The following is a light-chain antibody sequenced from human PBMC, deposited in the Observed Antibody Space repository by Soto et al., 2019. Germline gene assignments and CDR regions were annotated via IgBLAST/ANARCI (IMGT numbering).Light chain of an antibody. Sequence: DINFTKSAAVVSASIGDRVTITCRASQGISSFLAWYQQKPPKAPELLIYGASTLQSGVPSRFSGSGSGTEFTLTISSLQPEDFAPDYCQHPTTYPIPFAQGTRLAV. CDR1: QGISSF. CDR3: QHPTTYPIP. J-gene: IGKJ5*01. CDR2: GAS. V-gene: IGKV1-9*01.